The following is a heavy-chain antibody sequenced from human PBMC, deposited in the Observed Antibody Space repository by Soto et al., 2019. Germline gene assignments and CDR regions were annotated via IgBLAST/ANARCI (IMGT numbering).Heavy chain of an antibody. V-gene: IGHV3-66*01. J-gene: IGHJ4*02. CDR1: EFTVSSNY. Sequence: GGSLRLSCVASEFTVSSNYLSWVRQAPGKGLERVSVIYSGGSTQYADSVKGRFTISRDNSKNTVYLQMNSLRAEDTAVYYCAKYSSSWSTQDYWGQGTLVTVSS. D-gene: IGHD6-13*01. CDR2: IYSGGST. CDR3: AKYSSSWSTQDY.